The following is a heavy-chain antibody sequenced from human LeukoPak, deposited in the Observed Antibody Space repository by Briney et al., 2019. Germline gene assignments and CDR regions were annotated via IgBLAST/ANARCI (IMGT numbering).Heavy chain of an antibody. D-gene: IGHD1-20*01. Sequence: ASVKVSCKASGVTFSGYAISWGRQAPGQGLEWIGGLRPVFGPINSAQKFQDRVTLTKDDSTATAYMELRSLRSEDTAVYYCATNPMTGYHLGDHFYFYMAVWGKGTTVTVS. V-gene: IGHV1-69*05. J-gene: IGHJ6*03. CDR1: GVTFSGYA. CDR2: LRPVFGPI. CDR3: ATNPMTGYHLGDHFYFYMAV.